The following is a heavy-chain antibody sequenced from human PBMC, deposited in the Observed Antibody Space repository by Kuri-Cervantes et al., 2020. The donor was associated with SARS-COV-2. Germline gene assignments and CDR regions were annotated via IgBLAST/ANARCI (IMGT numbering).Heavy chain of an antibody. V-gene: IGHV1-8*01. CDR1: GYTFTNYD. CDR3: ARDPTSHYYGDYGDAFDI. Sequence: ASVKVSCKASGYTFTNYDINWVRQDTGQGLEWMGWMNHKSGNTGYAQKPQGRVTMTTDTSTSTAFVELRSLRSDDTAVYYCARDPTSHYYGDYGDAFDIWGQGTMVTVSS. CDR2: MNHKSGNT. D-gene: IGHD4-17*01. J-gene: IGHJ3*02.